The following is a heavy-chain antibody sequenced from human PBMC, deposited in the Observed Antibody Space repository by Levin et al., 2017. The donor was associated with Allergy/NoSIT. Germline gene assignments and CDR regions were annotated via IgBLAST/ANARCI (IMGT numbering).Heavy chain of an antibody. V-gene: IGHV3-53*01. Sequence: GESLKISCAASGFTVSSNYMSWVRQAPGKGLEWVSVIYSGGSTYYADSVKGRFTISRDNSKNTLYLQMNSLRAEDTAVYYCARDPESYYCSGGSCTRHWYFDLWGRGTLVTVSS. D-gene: IGHD2-15*01. CDR1: GFTVSSNY. J-gene: IGHJ2*01. CDR3: ARDPESYYCSGGSCTRHWYFDL. CDR2: IYSGGST.